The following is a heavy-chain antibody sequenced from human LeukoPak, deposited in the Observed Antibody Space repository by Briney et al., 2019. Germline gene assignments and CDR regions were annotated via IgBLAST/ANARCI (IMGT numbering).Heavy chain of an antibody. CDR2: INYSGVT. J-gene: IGHJ5*02. Sequence: SETLSLTCTVSSGSITSSVYYCSWIRQPPGKGLEWIAGINYSGVTHYNPSLKSRVTISVDTSKNHFSLNLSSVTAADTAVYYCAIYSSSSGRIDPWGQGTLVTLSP. CDR1: SGSITSSVYY. CDR3: AIYSSSSGRIDP. D-gene: IGHD2-15*01. V-gene: IGHV4-39*02.